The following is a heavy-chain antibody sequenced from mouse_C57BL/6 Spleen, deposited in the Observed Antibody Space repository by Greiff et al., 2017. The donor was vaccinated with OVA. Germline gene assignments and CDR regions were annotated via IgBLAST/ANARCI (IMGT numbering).Heavy chain of an antibody. J-gene: IGHJ4*01. CDR1: GYTFTSYT. CDR3: ARTEGEFAMDY. Sequence: VQLQQSGAELARPGASVKMSCKASGYTFTSYTMHWVKQRPGQGLEWIGYINPSSGYTKYNQKFKDKATLTADKSSSTAYMQLSSLTSEDSAVYYCARTEGEFAMDYWGQGTSVTVSS. V-gene: IGHV1-4*01. CDR2: INPSSGYT.